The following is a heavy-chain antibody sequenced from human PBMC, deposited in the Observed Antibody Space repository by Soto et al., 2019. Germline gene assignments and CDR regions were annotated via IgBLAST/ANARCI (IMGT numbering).Heavy chain of an antibody. CDR1: GGSISSGDYY. CDR2: IYYSGST. V-gene: IGHV4-30-4*01. J-gene: IGHJ4*02. CDR3: ARVPTIAARPSQFDY. D-gene: IGHD6-6*01. Sequence: PSETLSLTCTVSGGSISSGDYYWSWIRQPPGKGLEWIGYIYYSGSTCYNPSLKSRVTISVDTSKNQFSLKLSSVPAADTAVYYCARVPTIAARPSQFDYWGQGTLVTVSS.